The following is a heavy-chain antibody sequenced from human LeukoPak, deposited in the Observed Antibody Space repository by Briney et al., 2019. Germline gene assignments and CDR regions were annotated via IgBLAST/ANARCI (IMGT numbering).Heavy chain of an antibody. CDR2: ISYDGTNK. V-gene: IGHV3-30*03. J-gene: IGHJ4*02. CDR3: ATVFYYGSGSYFPFGF. Sequence: PGGSLRLSCAASGFTFSSYGIHWVLQAPGKGLEWVAVISYDGTNKYYADSVKGRFTISRDNSKNTLYLQVSSLRAEDTAVYYCATVFYYGSGSYFPFGFWGQGTLVTVSS. D-gene: IGHD3-10*01. CDR1: GFTFSSYG.